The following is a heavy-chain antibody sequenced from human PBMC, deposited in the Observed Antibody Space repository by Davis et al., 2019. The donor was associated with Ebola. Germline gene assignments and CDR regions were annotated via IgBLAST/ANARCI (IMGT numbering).Heavy chain of an antibody. V-gene: IGHV3-74*01. CDR2: INRDGTTT. D-gene: IGHD1-1*01. CDR1: GFTFSNNW. J-gene: IGHJ4*02. CDR3: ARGPGVQLERTPFSY. Sequence: HTGGSLRLSCTVSGFTFSNNWMSWVRQVPGKGLVWVSSINRDGTTTTYADSVKGRFTISRDNAKNTLYLQMNSLRVEDTAVYYCARGPGVQLERTPFSYWGQGTLVTVSS.